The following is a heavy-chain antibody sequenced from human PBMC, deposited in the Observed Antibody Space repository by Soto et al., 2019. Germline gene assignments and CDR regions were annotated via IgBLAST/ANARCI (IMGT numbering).Heavy chain of an antibody. CDR1: GFSLSTSGVG. CDR3: AHSRVYYYDSSGYYAIPGY. CDR2: IYWNDDK. J-gene: IGHJ4*02. Sequence: QITLKVSGPTLVKPTQTLTLTCTFSGFSLSTSGVGVGWIRQPPGKALEWLALIYWNDDKRYSPSLKSRLTITKDTSKNQVVLTMTNMDPVDTATYYCAHSRVYYYDSSGYYAIPGYWGQGTLVTVSS. D-gene: IGHD3-22*01. V-gene: IGHV2-5*01.